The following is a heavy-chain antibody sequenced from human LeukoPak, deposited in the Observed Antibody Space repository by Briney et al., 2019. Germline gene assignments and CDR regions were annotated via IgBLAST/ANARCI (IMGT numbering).Heavy chain of an antibody. CDR2: IRSKANTYAT. J-gene: IGHJ5*02. Sequence: GGSLRLSCAASGFTFSGSAMHWVRQASGKGLEWVGRIRSKANTYATAYAASVKGRFTISRDDSKNTAYLQMNSLQNEDTAVYYCTRAVTTGNWLDPWGQGTLVTVSS. CDR1: GFTFSGSA. CDR3: TRAVTTGNWLDP. D-gene: IGHD3-10*01. V-gene: IGHV3-73*01.